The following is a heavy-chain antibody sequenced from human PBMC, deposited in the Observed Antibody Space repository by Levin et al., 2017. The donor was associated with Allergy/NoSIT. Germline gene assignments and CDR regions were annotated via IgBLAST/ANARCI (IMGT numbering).Heavy chain of an antibody. J-gene: IGHJ4*02. Sequence: SETLSLTCTVSGGSISSSTYYWGWIRQPPGKGREWIGSIYYSGSTYYNPSRKSRVSISGDTSKNQFSLKLSSVTAADTAVYYCARDRDYDSTGYYRYFDYWGQGTLVTVSS. D-gene: IGHD3-22*01. V-gene: IGHV4-39*07. CDR3: ARDRDYDSTGYYRYFDY. CDR1: GGSISSSTYY. CDR2: IYYSGST.